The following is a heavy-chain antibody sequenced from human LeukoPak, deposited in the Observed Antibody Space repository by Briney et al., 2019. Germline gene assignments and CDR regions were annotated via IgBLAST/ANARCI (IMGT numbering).Heavy chain of an antibody. Sequence: SETLSLTCAVYGGSFSGYYWSWIRQPPGKGLEWIGEINHSGSTNYNPSLKSRVTISVDTSKNQFSLKLSSVTAADTAVYYCAREKRVTFGGVIRWNLNKAFDIWGQGTMVTVSS. J-gene: IGHJ3*02. D-gene: IGHD3-16*02. CDR2: INHSGST. V-gene: IGHV4-34*01. CDR3: AREKRVTFGGVIRWNLNKAFDI. CDR1: GGSFSGYY.